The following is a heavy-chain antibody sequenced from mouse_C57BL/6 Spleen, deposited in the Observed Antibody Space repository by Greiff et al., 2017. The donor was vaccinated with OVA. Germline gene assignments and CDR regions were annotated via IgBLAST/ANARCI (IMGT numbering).Heavy chain of an antibody. CDR3: ARIDYVSRWYFDV. CDR2: INPNNGGT. V-gene: IGHV1-26*01. CDR1: GYTFTDYY. D-gene: IGHD1-1*01. Sequence: VQLQQSGPELVKPGASVKISCKASGYTFTDYYMNWVKQSHGKSLEWIGDINPNNGGTSYNQKFKGKATLTVDKSSITAYMELRSLTSDDSAVYFCARIDYVSRWYFDVWGTGTTVTVSS. J-gene: IGHJ1*03.